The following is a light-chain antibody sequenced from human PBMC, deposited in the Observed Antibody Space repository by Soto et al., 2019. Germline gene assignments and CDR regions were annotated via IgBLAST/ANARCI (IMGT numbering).Light chain of an antibody. J-gene: IGKJ2*01. V-gene: IGKV2-28*01. Sequence: DIVMTQSPLSLPVTPGEPASISCSSSQSLLHSNGYNYLDWYLQKPGQSPQLLIYLGSNRASGVTDRCSGSGSGTDVTLKISWVEAEDVGVYYCMQALQTPPFTFGQGTNLEIK. CDR1: QSLLHSNGYNY. CDR3: MQALQTPPFT. CDR2: LGS.